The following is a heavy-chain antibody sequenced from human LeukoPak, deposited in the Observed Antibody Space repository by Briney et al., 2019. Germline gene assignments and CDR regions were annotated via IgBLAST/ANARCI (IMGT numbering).Heavy chain of an antibody. CDR3: ARRGFLEWLFPRGGYYYYMDV. V-gene: IGHV1-18*01. CDR2: ISAYNGNT. J-gene: IGHJ6*03. Sequence: ASVKVSCKASGYTFTSYGISWVRQAPGQGLEWMGWISAYNGNTNYAQKLPGRVTMTTDTSTSTAYMELRSLRSDDTAVYYCARRGFLEWLFPRGGYYYYMDVWGKGTTVTVSS. D-gene: IGHD3-3*01. CDR1: GYTFTSYG.